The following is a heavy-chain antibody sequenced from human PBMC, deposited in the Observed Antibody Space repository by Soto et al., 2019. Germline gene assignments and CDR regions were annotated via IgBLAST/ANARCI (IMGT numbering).Heavy chain of an antibody. CDR3: ARDQALSRQVAPDF. V-gene: IGHV1-18*01. Sequence: ASVKVSCKASGYTFTSYAMHWVRRAPGQGLEWMGWISGSTNYAPKLQGRVTMTTDTSTNTAYMELRSLRSDDTAVYYCARDQALSRQVAPDFWGQGTLVTVSS. CDR1: GYTFTSYA. J-gene: IGHJ4*02. CDR2: ISGST.